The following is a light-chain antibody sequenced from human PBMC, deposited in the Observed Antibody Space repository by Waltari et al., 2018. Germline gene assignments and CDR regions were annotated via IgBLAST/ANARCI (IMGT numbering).Light chain of an antibody. V-gene: IGKV3-15*01. CDR3: QQYDSWPQT. CDR2: DIS. CDR1: QSVDYK. J-gene: IGKJ4*01. Sequence: EVVMTQSPATLSVSPGERATLFCRTSQSVDYKLAWYQHKPGQAPRLLIYDISTRIPGIPARFSGGGSGTLFTLTISSLQSEDFGVYYCQQYDSWPQTFGGGTKVEIK.